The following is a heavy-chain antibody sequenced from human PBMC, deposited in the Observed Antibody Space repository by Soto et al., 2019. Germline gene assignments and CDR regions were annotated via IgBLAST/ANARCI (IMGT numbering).Heavy chain of an antibody. CDR2: FDPEDGET. D-gene: IGHD4-17*01. V-gene: IGHV1-24*01. CDR1: GYTLTELS. CDR3: ATAADYLGFNWFDP. J-gene: IGHJ5*02. Sequence: GASVKVSCKVSGYTLTELSMHWVRQAPGKGLEWMGGFDPEDGETIYAQKFQGRVTMTEDTSTDTAYMELSSLRSEDTAVYYCATAADYLGFNWFDPWGQGTLVTVSS.